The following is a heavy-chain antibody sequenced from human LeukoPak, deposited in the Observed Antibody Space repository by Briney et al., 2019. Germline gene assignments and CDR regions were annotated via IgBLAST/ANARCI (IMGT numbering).Heavy chain of an antibody. Sequence: PSETLSLTCNVSGGSISSGSYSWGWIRQPPGKGLEWIGTIHHSGSSYYNPSLKSRVSISVDTSKNLFSLKLSSVTTADTAVFYCARDWHYGDFDYWGRGTLVTVSS. V-gene: IGHV4-39*07. D-gene: IGHD4-17*01. J-gene: IGHJ4*02. CDR1: GGSISSGSYS. CDR2: IHHSGSS. CDR3: ARDWHYGDFDY.